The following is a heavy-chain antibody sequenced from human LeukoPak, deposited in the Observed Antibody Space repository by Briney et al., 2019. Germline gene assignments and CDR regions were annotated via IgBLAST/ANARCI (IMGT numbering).Heavy chain of an antibody. CDR2: INHSGST. Sequence: PSETLSLTCAVYGGSFSGYYWSWIRQPPGKGLEWIGEINHSGSTNYNPSLKGRVTISVDTSKNQFSLKLSSVTAADTAVYYCARVPTYYYDSSGYQSPPFDYWGQGTLVTVSS. CDR3: ARVPTYYYDSSGYQSPPFDY. V-gene: IGHV4-34*01. CDR1: GGSFSGYY. J-gene: IGHJ4*02. D-gene: IGHD3-22*01.